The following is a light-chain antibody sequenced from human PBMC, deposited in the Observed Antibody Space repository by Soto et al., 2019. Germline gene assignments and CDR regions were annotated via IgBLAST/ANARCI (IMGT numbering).Light chain of an antibody. Sequence: QSVLTQPASVSGSPGQSITISCTGTSSDVGDYPYVSWYQQHPGKVPKLIIYEVTNRPSGVSGRFSGSKSENTASLTISGLQAEEEADYYCSSYSRTHPRVFGSGPKLTDL. CDR1: SSDVGDYPY. CDR3: SSYSRTHPRV. CDR2: EVT. J-gene: IGLJ1*01. V-gene: IGLV2-14*01.